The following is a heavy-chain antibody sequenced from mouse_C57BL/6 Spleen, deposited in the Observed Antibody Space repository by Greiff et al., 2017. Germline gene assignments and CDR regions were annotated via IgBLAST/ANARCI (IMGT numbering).Heavy chain of an antibody. J-gene: IGHJ3*01. CDR3: APFYGNYVSC. CDR2: IYPGDGDT. CDR1: GYAFSSSW. D-gene: IGHD2-10*01. Sequence: QVQLQQSGPELVKPGASVKISCKASGYAFSSSWMNWVKQRPGKGLEWIGRIYPGDGDTNYNGKFKGKATLTADKSSSTAYMQLSSLTSEDSAVYFCAPFYGNYVSCWGKGTMVTVSA. V-gene: IGHV1-82*01.